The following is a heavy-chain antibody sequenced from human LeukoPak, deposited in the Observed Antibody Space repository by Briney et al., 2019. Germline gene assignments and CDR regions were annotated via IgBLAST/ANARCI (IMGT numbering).Heavy chain of an antibody. V-gene: IGHV3-11*01. Sequence: KPGGSLRLSCAASGFSFSDYYMNWIRQAPGKGLEWVSYISSSGSSTYYADSVKGRFTISRDYAKNALFLQMNSLRAEDTAVYYSTAAPNTTPGSLGHWGQGTLVTVSS. J-gene: IGHJ4*02. CDR2: ISSSGSST. CDR1: GFSFSDYY. CDR3: TAAPNTTPGSLGH. D-gene: IGHD6-25*01.